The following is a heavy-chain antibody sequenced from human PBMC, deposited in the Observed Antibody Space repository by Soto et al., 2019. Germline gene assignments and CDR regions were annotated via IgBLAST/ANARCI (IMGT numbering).Heavy chain of an antibody. CDR3: ARGGGSSCSSASCYHLDS. CDR2: INRSGST. Sequence: QVQLQQWGAGLLKPSETLSLTCAVYGGSFSGYYWTWIRQPPGKGLEWIGEINRSGSTKYNPSLKSRLTISVDTSKNQFALKLSSVTAADTAVYFCARGGGSSCSSASCYHLDSWGQGTLLTVAS. V-gene: IGHV4-34*01. CDR1: GGSFSGYY. D-gene: IGHD2-2*01. J-gene: IGHJ4*02.